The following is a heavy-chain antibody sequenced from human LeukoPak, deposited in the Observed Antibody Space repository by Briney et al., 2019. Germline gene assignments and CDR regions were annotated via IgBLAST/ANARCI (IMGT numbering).Heavy chain of an antibody. CDR2: ISGGGAYT. Sequence: PGGSLRLSCAASGFTFSNHAMSWVRQAPGKGLEWVSVISGGGAYTYYADSVKGRFAISRGNSKNTLYLQMNRLRAEDTAVYYCAKAASDFYDFDSWGQGTLVTVSS. D-gene: IGHD2-21*02. J-gene: IGHJ4*02. CDR3: AKAASDFYDFDS. V-gene: IGHV3-23*01. CDR1: GFTFSNHA.